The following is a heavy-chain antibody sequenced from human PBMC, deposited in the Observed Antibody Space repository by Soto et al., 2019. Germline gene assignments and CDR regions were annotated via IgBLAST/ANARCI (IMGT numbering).Heavy chain of an antibody. Sequence: QVQLVESGGGVVQPGRSLRLSCAASGITFSSTAMHWVRQAPGKGLEWVAIIWYDGSKKYFEDSVKGRFTISRDNSKNTVYLQMNSLKAEDTAVYYCARAPFTIYDTSGYYDYWCQGTLVTFSS. CDR1: GITFSSTA. J-gene: IGHJ4*02. CDR2: IWYDGSKK. D-gene: IGHD3-22*01. V-gene: IGHV3-33*01. CDR3: ARAPFTIYDTSGYYDY.